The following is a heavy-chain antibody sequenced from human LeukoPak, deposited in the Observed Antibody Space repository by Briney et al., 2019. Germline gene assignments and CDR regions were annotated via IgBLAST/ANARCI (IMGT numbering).Heavy chain of an antibody. Sequence: SETLSLTCTVSGYSISSGYYWGWIRQPPGKGLEWIGSIYHSGSTYYNPSLKSRVTISVDTSKNQFSLKLSSVTAADTAVYYCARDVNYWGQGTLVTVSS. V-gene: IGHV4-38-2*02. J-gene: IGHJ4*02. CDR1: GYSISSGYY. CDR3: ARDVNY. CDR2: IYHSGST. D-gene: IGHD2/OR15-2a*01.